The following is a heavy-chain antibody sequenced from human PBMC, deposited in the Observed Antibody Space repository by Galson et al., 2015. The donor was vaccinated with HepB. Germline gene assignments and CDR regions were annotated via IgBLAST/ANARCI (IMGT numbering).Heavy chain of an antibody. CDR2: IFYSGNT. J-gene: IGHJ4*02. CDR3: ARGTPGTGSPNN. Sequence: TLSLTCTVSGGSISTYYWSWIRQPPGKGLEWIEFIFYSGNTKYTPSFQSRVTISVDTSKNQFSLRLNSVTAADTAVYYCARGTPGTGSPNNWGRGTLVTVSS. CDR1: GGSISTYY. V-gene: IGHV4-59*01. D-gene: IGHD1-1*01.